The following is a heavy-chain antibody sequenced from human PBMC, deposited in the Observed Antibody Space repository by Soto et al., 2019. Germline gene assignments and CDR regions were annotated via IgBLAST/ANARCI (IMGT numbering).Heavy chain of an antibody. D-gene: IGHD6-13*01. V-gene: IGHV1-2*02. CDR1: GYTFTDYY. Sequence: QVQLVQSGAEVQKPGASVKVSCKPSGYTFTDYYIHWVRQAPGQGLEWMGWIYTNSGGTKYAQKFEGRVTMTSDTSISTAYMELSGLKSDVTAVYYCARYEAYRTYSSSWYIYYWGQGTLVTVSS. J-gene: IGHJ4*02. CDR2: IYTNSGGT. CDR3: ARYEAYRTYSSSWYIYY.